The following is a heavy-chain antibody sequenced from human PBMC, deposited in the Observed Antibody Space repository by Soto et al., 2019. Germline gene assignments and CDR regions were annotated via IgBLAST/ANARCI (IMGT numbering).Heavy chain of an antibody. Sequence: PGGSLSLSCAASGFTFSSYGMHWVRQAPGKGLEWVAVIWYDVSNKYYADSVKGRFTISRDNSKNTLYLQMNSLRAEDTAVYYCSGDLYVLRFLEWLPYPGYWGQGTLVTVSS. CDR2: IWYDVSNK. V-gene: IGHV3-33*01. CDR1: GFTFSSYG. CDR3: SGDLYVLRFLEWLPYPGY. J-gene: IGHJ4*02. D-gene: IGHD3-3*01.